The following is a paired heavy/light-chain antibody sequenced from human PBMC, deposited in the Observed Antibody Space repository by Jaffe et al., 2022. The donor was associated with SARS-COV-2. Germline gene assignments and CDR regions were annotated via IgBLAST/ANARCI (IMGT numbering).Light chain of an antibody. CDR1: QTISNY. V-gene: IGKV1-39*01. CDR3: QQSYSPPPT. Sequence: DIQMTQSPSSLSASVGDRVTITCRASQTISNYLNWYQQKPGKVPKLLIYAASSLHGGVPSRFSGSRSGTDFTLTISSLQAEDSATYYCQQSYSPPPTFGGGTKVEIK. CDR2: AAS. J-gene: IGKJ4*01.
Heavy chain of an antibody. CDR1: EFTFSYYS. CDR3: AREGYSYGYGTIDY. Sequence: EVQLVESGGGLVKPGGSLRLSCEASEFTFSYYSMHWVRQAPGKGLEWLSSISSSTNHIYYADSVKGRFTISRDNAKNSLYLQMNSLRAEDTAVYYCAREGYSYGYGTIDYWGQGTLVTVSS. CDR2: ISSSTNHI. V-gene: IGHV3-21*01. D-gene: IGHD5-18*01. J-gene: IGHJ4*02.